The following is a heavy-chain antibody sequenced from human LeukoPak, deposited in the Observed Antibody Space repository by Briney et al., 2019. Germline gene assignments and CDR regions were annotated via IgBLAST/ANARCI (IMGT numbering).Heavy chain of an antibody. CDR1: GGSFSGYY. J-gene: IGHJ4*02. D-gene: IGHD1-7*01. CDR3: ARDWIYGFFDY. Sequence: SETLSLTCAVYGGSFSGYYWSWIRQPPGKGLEWIGEINHSGSTNYNPSLKSRVTISVDTSKNQFSLKLSSVTAADTAVYYCARDWIYGFFDYWGQGTLVTVSS. V-gene: IGHV4-34*01. CDR2: INHSGST.